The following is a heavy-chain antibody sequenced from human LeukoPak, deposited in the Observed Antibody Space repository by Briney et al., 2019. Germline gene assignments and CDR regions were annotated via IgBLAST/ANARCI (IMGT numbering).Heavy chain of an antibody. CDR1: GGSISSYY. V-gene: IGHV4-59*01. D-gene: IGHD6-19*01. J-gene: IGHJ4*02. Sequence: PSETLSLTCTVSGGSISSYYWSWIRQPPGKGLEWIGYIYYSGSTNYNPSLKSRVTISVDTSKNQFSLKLSSVTAADTAVYYCASMDSSGWPFGYWGQGTLVTVSS. CDR2: IYYSGST. CDR3: ASMDSSGWPFGY.